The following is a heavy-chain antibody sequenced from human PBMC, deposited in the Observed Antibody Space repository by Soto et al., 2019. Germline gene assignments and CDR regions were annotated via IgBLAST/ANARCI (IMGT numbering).Heavy chain of an antibody. J-gene: IGHJ4*02. Sequence: QVQLVQSGAEVKKPGSSVKVSCKASGGTFSSYTISWVRQAPGQGLEWMGRIIPILGIANYAQKFQGRVTITADKSTSTAYMELSSLRSEDTAVYYCARDRGTAMGPLDYWGQGTLVTVSS. CDR1: GGTFSSYT. V-gene: IGHV1-69*08. CDR3: ARDRGTAMGPLDY. CDR2: IIPILGIA. D-gene: IGHD5-18*01.